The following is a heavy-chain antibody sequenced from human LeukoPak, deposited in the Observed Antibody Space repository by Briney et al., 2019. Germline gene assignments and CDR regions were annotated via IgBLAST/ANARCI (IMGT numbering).Heavy chain of an antibody. CDR2: ISSSSSYI. CDR1: GFTFSSYS. V-gene: IGHV3-21*04. J-gene: IGHJ4*02. D-gene: IGHD4/OR15-4a*01. CDR3: ARRAGAYSHPYDY. Sequence: GGSLRLSCAASGFTFSSYSMSWVRQAPGKGLEWVSSISSSSSYIYYADSVKGRFTISRDNAKNSLYLQMNSLRAEDTAVYYCARRAGAYSHPYDYWGQGTLVTVSS.